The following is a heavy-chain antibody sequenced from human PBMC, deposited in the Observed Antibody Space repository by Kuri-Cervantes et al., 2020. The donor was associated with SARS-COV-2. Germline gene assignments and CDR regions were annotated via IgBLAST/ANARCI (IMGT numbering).Heavy chain of an antibody. D-gene: IGHD2/OR15-2a*01. V-gene: IGHV1-58*02. Sequence: SVKVSCKASGFTFTNSAIQWVRQARGQRLEWLGWTVVASGTTNYAPSFQERVTITRDMSTSTVYMEVSSLRSGDTAVYYCTTEFALSPTPPDYWGQGTLVTVSS. CDR3: TTEFALSPTPPDY. CDR2: TVVASGTT. J-gene: IGHJ4*02. CDR1: GFTFTNSA.